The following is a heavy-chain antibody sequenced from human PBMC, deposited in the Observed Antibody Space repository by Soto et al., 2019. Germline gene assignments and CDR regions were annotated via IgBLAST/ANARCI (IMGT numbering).Heavy chain of an antibody. Sequence: SETLSLTCAVSGGSISSGGYSWSWIRQPPGKGLEWIGEINHSGSTNYNPSLKSRVTISVDTSKNQFSLKLSSVTAADTAVYYCAGTRIAAAGTKEFWFDPWGQGTLVTVSS. D-gene: IGHD6-13*01. CDR3: AGTRIAAAGTKEFWFDP. J-gene: IGHJ5*02. V-gene: IGHV4-30-2*01. CDR2: INHSGST. CDR1: GGSISSGGYS.